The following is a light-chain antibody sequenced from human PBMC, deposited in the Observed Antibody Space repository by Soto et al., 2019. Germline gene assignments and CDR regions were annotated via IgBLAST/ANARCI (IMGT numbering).Light chain of an antibody. V-gene: IGLV2-23*01. Sequence: QSALTQPASVSGSPGQSITISCTGTSSDVGRYNLVSWYQQHPGKAPKLIIYEGSKGPSGFYNRFSGSKSGNTASLTISGIQAEDEADYYCCSYARSSTLVFGGGTKLTVL. CDR2: EGS. CDR1: SSDVGRYNL. J-gene: IGLJ2*01. CDR3: CSYARSSTLV.